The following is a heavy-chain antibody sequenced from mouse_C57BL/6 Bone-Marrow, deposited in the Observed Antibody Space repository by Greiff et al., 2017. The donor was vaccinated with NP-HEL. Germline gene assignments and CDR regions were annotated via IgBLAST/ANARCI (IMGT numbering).Heavy chain of an antibody. V-gene: IGHV5-15*01. D-gene: IGHD1-1*02. Sequence: EVHLVESGGGLVQPGGSLKLSCAASGFTFSDYGMAWVRQAPRKGPEWVAFISNLAYSIYYADTVTGRFTISSENAKNTLYLEMSSLRSEDTAMYYCARHSLCYAMDYWGQGTSVTVSS. CDR2: ISNLAYSI. J-gene: IGHJ4*01. CDR3: ARHSLCYAMDY. CDR1: GFTFSDYG.